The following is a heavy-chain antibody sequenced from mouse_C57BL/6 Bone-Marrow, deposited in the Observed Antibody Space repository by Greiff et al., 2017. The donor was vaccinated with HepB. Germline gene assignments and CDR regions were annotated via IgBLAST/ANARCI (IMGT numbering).Heavy chain of an antibody. J-gene: IGHJ2*01. Sequence: VQLQQPGAELVKPGASVKMSCKASGYTFTSYWITWVKQRPIQGLEWIGDIYPGNGNTNYNEKFKGKATLTVDTSSSTAYMQLSSLTAEDSAVYNGASGGDYWGQGTTLTVSS. CDR3: ASGGDY. V-gene: IGHV1-55*01. CDR1: GYTFTSYW. CDR2: IYPGNGNT.